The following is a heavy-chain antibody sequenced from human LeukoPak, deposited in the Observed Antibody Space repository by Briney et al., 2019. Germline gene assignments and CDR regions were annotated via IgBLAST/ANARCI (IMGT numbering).Heavy chain of an antibody. D-gene: IGHD2-21*02. CDR2: ISWNSGSI. J-gene: IGHJ3*02. Sequence: GGSLRLSCAASGFTFDDYAMHWVRQAPGKGLEWVSGISWNSGSIGYADSVKGRFTISRDNAKNSLYLQMNSLGAEDTALYYCAKDIRVTPTNAFDIWGQGTMVTVSS. CDR3: AKDIRVTPTNAFDI. CDR1: GFTFDDYA. V-gene: IGHV3-9*01.